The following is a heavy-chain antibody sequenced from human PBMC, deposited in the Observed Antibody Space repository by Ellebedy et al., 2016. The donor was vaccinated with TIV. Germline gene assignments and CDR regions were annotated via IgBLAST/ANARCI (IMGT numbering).Heavy chain of an antibody. CDR3: AADEGLQSQPGPYYYGMDV. CDR2: INPNSGGT. Sequence: ASEKVSCXASGYTFTGYYMHWVRQAPGQGLEWMGWINPNSGGTNYAQKFQGWVTMTRDMSTSTAYMELSSLRSEDTAVYYCAADEGLQSQPGPYYYGMDVWGQGTTVTVSS. V-gene: IGHV1-2*04. D-gene: IGHD5-24*01. CDR1: GYTFTGYY. J-gene: IGHJ6*02.